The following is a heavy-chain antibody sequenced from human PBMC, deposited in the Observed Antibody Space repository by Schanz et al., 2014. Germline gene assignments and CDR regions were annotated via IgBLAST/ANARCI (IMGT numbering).Heavy chain of an antibody. CDR1: GFTFSSYA. D-gene: IGHD2-2*01. J-gene: IGHJ5*02. CDR3: ARAGYDADNWFDP. V-gene: IGHV3-48*01. Sequence: EVQLLESGGGLVQPGGSLRLSCAASGFTFSSYAMNWVRQAPGKGLEWVSYISSASSTINYADSVKGRFTISRDNAKNSLFLQMNSLRAEDTAVYCCARAGYDADNWFDPWGQGTLVTVSS. CDR2: ISSASSTI.